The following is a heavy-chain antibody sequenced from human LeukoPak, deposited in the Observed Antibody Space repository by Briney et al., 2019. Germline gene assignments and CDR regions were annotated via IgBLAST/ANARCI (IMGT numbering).Heavy chain of an antibody. V-gene: IGHV3-30*10. CDR1: GFPFVAYA. CDR2: ISSDTTNK. Sequence: GGSLRLSCATSGFPFVAYALHWVRQAPGKGLEWVAVISSDTTNKYYMDSVKGRFTISRDNSKNTPYLQMDSLRLEDTAVYYCARLAAASPGYWGQGTLVTVSS. J-gene: IGHJ4*02. D-gene: IGHD3-16*01. CDR3: ARLAAASPGY.